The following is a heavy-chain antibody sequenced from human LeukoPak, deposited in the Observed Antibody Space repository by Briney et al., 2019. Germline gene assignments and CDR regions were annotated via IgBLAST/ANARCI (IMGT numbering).Heavy chain of an antibody. CDR2: IIPIFGTA. CDR3: ARSLNLRSFWFDP. D-gene: IGHD3-10*01. J-gene: IGHJ5*02. Sequence: GSSVKVSCKASGGTFSSYAISWVRQAPGQGLEWMGGIIPIFGTANYAQKFQGRVTITADESTSTAYMELSSLRSEDTAVYYCARSLNLRSFWFDPWGQGTLVTVSS. CDR1: GGTFSSYA. V-gene: IGHV1-69*01.